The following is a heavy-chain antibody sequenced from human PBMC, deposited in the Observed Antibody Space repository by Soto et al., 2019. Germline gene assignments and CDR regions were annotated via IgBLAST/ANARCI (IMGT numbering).Heavy chain of an antibody. CDR1: GGSISSSSYY. J-gene: IGHJ4*02. CDR2: IYYSGST. D-gene: IGHD1-26*01. Sequence: QLQESGPGLVKPSETLSLTCTVSGGSISSSSYYWGWIRQPPGKGLEWIGSIYYSGSTYYNPSLKSRVTISVDTSKNQFSLKLSSVTAADTAVYCCARGGVGDTWLVDYWGQGTLVTVSS. V-gene: IGHV4-39*01. CDR3: ARGGVGDTWLVDY.